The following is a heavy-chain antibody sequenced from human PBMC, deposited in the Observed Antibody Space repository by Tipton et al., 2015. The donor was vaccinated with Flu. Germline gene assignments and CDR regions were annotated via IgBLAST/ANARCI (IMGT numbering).Heavy chain of an antibody. CDR2: IYATGST. V-gene: IGHV4-4*07. J-gene: IGHJ4*02. CDR1: GGSMSTYY. D-gene: IGHD6-6*01. Sequence: TLSLTCTVSGGSMSTYYWSWIRQPAGKGLEWIGRIYATGSTNYNPSLKSRVTMSVDTSRTQFSLRLSSVTAADTAVYYCASGSRSSESTFDYWGQGTLVTVSS. CDR3: ASGSRSSESTFDY.